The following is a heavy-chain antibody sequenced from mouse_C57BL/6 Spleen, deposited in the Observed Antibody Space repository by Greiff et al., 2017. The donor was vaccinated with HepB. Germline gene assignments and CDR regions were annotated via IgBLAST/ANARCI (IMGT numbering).Heavy chain of an antibody. CDR1: GFTFSDYG. J-gene: IGHJ2*01. D-gene: IGHD1-1*01. CDR3: ARTDYGSSYGFDY. Sequence: EVHLVESGGGLVKPGGSLKLSCAASGFTFSDYGMHWVRQAPEKGLEWVAYISSGSSTIYYADTVKGRFTISRDNAKNTLFLQMTSLMSDDTAMYYCARTDYGSSYGFDYWGQGTTLTVSS. CDR2: ISSGSSTI. V-gene: IGHV5-17*01.